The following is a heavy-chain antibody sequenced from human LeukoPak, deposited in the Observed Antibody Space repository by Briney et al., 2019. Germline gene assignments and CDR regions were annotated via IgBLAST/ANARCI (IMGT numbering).Heavy chain of an antibody. CDR2: ISHIGST. D-gene: IGHD3-22*01. J-gene: IGHJ3*02. V-gene: IGHV4-59*11. Sequence: SETLSLTCTVSGASISGHYLTWLRQPPGKGLEWIGYISHIGSTNYNPSLKSRVTISVDTSKNQFSLKLSSVTAADTAVYYCARDRQGLDAFDIWGQGTMVTVSS. CDR3: ARDRQGLDAFDI. CDR1: GASISGHY.